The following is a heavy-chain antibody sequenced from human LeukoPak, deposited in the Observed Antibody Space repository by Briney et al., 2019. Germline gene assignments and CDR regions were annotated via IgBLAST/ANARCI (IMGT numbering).Heavy chain of an antibody. CDR2: INHSGST. Sequence: SETLSLTCAVYGGSFSGYYWSWIRQPPGKGLEWIGEINHSGSTNYNPSLKSRVTISVDTSKNQFSLKLSSMTAADTAVYYCARDVFDFWSGYPDYWGQGTLVTVSS. J-gene: IGHJ4*02. D-gene: IGHD3-3*01. CDR3: ARDVFDFWSGYPDY. CDR1: GGSFSGYY. V-gene: IGHV4-34*01.